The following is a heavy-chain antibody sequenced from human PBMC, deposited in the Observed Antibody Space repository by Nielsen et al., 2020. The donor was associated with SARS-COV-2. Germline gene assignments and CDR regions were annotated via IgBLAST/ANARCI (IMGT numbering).Heavy chain of an antibody. Sequence: SLKISCAASGFTFDGYAMHWVRQAPGKGLEWVSGISWNSGSIGYADSVKGRFTISRDNAKNSLYLQMNSLRAEDTALYYCAKMDYSVDYWGQGTLVTVSS. D-gene: IGHD4-11*01. V-gene: IGHV3-9*01. J-gene: IGHJ4*02. CDR1: GFTFDGYA. CDR3: AKMDYSVDY. CDR2: ISWNSGSI.